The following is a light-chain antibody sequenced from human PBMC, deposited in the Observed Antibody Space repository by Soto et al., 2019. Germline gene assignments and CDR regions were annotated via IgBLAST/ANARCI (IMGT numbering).Light chain of an antibody. J-gene: IGLJ2*01. CDR3: NSYTSSSTLHVV. CDR2: DVS. Sequence: QSVLTQPASVSGSPGQSITISCTGTSSDVGDYNYVSWYQQHPGKAPKLMIYDVSNRPSGVSSRFSGSKSGNTASLTISGLQAEEEADYYCNSYTSSSTLHVVFGGGTKLTVL. CDR1: SSDVGDYNY. V-gene: IGLV2-14*03.